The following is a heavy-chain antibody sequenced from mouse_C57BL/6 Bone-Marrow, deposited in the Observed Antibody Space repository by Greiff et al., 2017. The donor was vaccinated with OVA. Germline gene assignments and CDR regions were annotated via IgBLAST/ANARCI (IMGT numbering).Heavy chain of an antibody. Sequence: VQLQQSGAELVRPGASVKLSCTASGFNIKDDYMHWVKQRPEQGLEWIGWIDPENGDTEYASKFQGKATITAYTSSNTAYLQLSSLTSEDTAVYYCTLWAMDYWGQGTSVTVSS. CDR1: GFNIKDDY. J-gene: IGHJ4*01. D-gene: IGHD6-1*01. CDR3: TLWAMDY. CDR2: IDPENGDT. V-gene: IGHV14-4*01.